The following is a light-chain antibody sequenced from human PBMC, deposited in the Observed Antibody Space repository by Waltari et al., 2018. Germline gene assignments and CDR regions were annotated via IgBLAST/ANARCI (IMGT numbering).Light chain of an antibody. Sequence: DIPLTQSPSFLSAVVGDRVTITCLASQDISIFLAWYQQTPGKAPKLLIFAASDLQSGVPSRFSGTGSGTEFTLTISSLRPEDFATYYCQQLHSYPHTFGQGTTLAIK. CDR2: AAS. J-gene: IGKJ2*01. CDR3: QQLHSYPHT. V-gene: IGKV1-9*01. CDR1: QDISIF.